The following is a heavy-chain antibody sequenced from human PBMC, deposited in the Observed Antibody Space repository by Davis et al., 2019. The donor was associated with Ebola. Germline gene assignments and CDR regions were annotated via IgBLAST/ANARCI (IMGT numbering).Heavy chain of an antibody. CDR1: GFIFRTYV. D-gene: IGHD2/OR15-2a*01. CDR3: VKDSSNIWFDI. V-gene: IGHV3-23*01. J-gene: IGHJ3*02. CDR2: FGTVGDT. Sequence: PGGSLRLSCETSGFIFRTYVMSWVRQAPGKGLEWVSTFGTVGDTYYADSVKGRFAMSRDNSRGTLYLQMNSLRVEDSAIYYCVKDSSNIWFDIWGQGTLVTVSS.